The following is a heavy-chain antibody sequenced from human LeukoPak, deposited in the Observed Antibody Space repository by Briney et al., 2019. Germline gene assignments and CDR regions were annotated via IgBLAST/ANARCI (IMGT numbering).Heavy chain of an antibody. CDR2: INGYNGKT. V-gene: IGHV1-18*01. D-gene: IGHD6-19*01. CDR1: GYTFTSYG. Sequence: ASVTVSCKASGYTFTSYGISWVRQAPAQGLEWMGLINGYNGKTNYAQQELQGRVTITTDTSTNTAYMELRSLRSDDTAVYYCARDLKRGYSSGRYSWGTGSSNDYWGQGTLVTVSS. J-gene: IGHJ4*02. CDR3: ARDLKRGYSSGRYSWGTGSSNDY.